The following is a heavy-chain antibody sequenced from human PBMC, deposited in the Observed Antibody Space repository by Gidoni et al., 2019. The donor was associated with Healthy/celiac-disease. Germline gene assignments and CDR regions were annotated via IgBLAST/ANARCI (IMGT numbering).Heavy chain of an antibody. Sequence: TNYNPSLKSRVTISVDTSKNQFSLKLSSVTAADTAVYYCARAGRTIVVVPAARTFDPWGQGTLVTVSS. D-gene: IGHD2-2*01. CDR2: T. V-gene: IGHV4-34*01. J-gene: IGHJ5*02. CDR3: ARAGRTIVVVPAARTFDP.